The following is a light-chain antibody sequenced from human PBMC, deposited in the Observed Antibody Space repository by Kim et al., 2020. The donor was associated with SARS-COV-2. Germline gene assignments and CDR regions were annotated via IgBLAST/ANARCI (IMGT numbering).Light chain of an antibody. Sequence: PGERATLSCRASQSVSSYLAWYQQKPGQAPRLLIYDASNRATGIPARFSGSGSGRDFTLTISSLEPEDFAVYYCLQRSNWLTFGGGTKLEI. CDR2: DAS. J-gene: IGKJ4*01. CDR1: QSVSSY. CDR3: LQRSNWLT. V-gene: IGKV3-11*02.